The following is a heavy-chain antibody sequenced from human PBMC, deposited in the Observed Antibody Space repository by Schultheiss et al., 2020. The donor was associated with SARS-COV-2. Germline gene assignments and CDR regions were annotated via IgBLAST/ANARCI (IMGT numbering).Heavy chain of an antibody. V-gene: IGHV4-59*01. CDR1: GSSISGYF. D-gene: IGHD3-10*01. CDR3: ARAARVEQLFSVRGGHLDY. J-gene: IGHJ4*02. Sequence: LSLPCTVSGSSISGYFWTWIRQPPGKGLEQVGNIYYTGITKYSPSLKSRITISVDTSKKQFSLRLGSVTAADTAVYYCARAARVEQLFSVRGGHLDYWGRGTQVTVSS. CDR2: IYYTGIT.